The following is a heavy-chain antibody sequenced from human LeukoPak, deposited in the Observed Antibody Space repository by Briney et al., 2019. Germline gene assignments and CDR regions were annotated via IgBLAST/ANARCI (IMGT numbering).Heavy chain of an antibody. V-gene: IGHV1-2*06. CDR3: ASAYDSTGYYYNY. Sequence: ASVKVSCKASGYSFTGYYMHWVRQAPGQGLEWMGRISPNSGGTNYAQKSQGRVTMTRDTSISTAYMELSRLRSDDTAVYYCASAYDSTGYYYNYWGQGTLVTVSS. CDR2: ISPNSGGT. J-gene: IGHJ4*02. CDR1: GYSFTGYY. D-gene: IGHD3-22*01.